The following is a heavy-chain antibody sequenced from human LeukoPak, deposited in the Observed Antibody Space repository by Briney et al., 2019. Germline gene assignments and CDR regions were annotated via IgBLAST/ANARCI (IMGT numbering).Heavy chain of an antibody. V-gene: IGHV4-31*03. D-gene: IGHD6-13*01. J-gene: IGHJ6*02. CDR1: GGSISSGGYY. CDR2: IYYSGST. CDR3: ARARYSSSWSNYYYYYGMDV. Sequence: PSETLSLTCTVSGGSISSGGYYWSWIRQHPGKGLEWIGYIYYSGSTYYNPSLKSRVTISVDTSKNQFSLKLSSVTAADTAVYYCARARYSSSWSNYYYYYGMDVWGQGTTVTVSS.